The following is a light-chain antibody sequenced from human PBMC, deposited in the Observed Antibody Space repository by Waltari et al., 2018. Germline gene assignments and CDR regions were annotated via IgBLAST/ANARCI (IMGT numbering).Light chain of an antibody. Sequence: EVMMTQSPATLSVSRGERATLSCRASQSVGNNLAWFQERPGQAPRLRIFGASTRATGIPARFTGSGSGTEFTLTISSLQSEDFAVYYCQQYDKWLMYTFGQGTKVEVK. CDR3: QQYDKWLMYT. J-gene: IGKJ2*01. CDR1: QSVGNN. CDR2: GAS. V-gene: IGKV3-15*01.